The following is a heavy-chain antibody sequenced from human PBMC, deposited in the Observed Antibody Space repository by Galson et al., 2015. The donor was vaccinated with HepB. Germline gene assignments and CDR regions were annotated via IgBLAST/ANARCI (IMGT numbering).Heavy chain of an antibody. CDR2: VSPDGRNK. J-gene: IGHJ5*02. CDR3: ARKAVVTPDYTWFDP. D-gene: IGHD4-11*01. Sequence: SLRLSCAASGFTFKSHSMHWVRQAPGKGLEWVAVVSPDGRNKYYADSVKGRFTISRDNSETTLYLQMDSLRPEDTAIYHCARKAVVTPDYTWFDPWGQGTLATVSS. CDR1: GFTFKSHS. V-gene: IGHV3-30*01.